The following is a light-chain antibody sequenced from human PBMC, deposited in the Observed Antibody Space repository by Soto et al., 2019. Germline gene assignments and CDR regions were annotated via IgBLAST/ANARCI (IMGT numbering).Light chain of an antibody. CDR3: QCYDSSLSGVV. J-gene: IGLJ2*01. CDR1: SSNIGAGYD. Sequence: QSVLTQPPSVSGAPGQRVTISCTGSSSNIGAGYDVHWYLQLPGTAPKLLIYGNINRPSGVPDRFSGSKSGTSASLAITGLQAEDEADYYCQCYDSSLSGVVFGGGTKLTVL. CDR2: GNI. V-gene: IGLV1-40*01.